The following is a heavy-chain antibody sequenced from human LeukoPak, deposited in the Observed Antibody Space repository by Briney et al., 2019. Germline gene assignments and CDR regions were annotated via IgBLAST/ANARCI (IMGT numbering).Heavy chain of an antibody. CDR1: GFTFSSYA. D-gene: IGHD1/OR15-1a*01. CDR3: ARVSLEGEQRDFPPRD. CDR2: ISYDGSNK. J-gene: IGHJ4*02. V-gene: IGHV3-30-3*01. Sequence: GRSLRLSCADSGFTFSSYAMHRVRQGPGKGVERVAVISYDGSNKFFVDSVKGGVTISREKTKKTLCLQMSRLRAEDTGVYNCARVSLEGEQRDFPPRDWGQGTLVTVSS.